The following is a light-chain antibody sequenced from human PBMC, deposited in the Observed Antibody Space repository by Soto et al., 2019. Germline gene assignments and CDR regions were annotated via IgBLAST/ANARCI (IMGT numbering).Light chain of an antibody. CDR1: QSLLHDNGYNY. CDR2: LGS. Sequence: DIVMTQSPLSLPVTPGEPASISCRSSQSLLHDNGYNYLDWYLQRPGQSPQLLIYLGSNRASGVPDRFSGSGSGTDCTLKISGVEAEDVGVYYCMQALQTPWTFGQGTKVEIK. V-gene: IGKV2-28*01. CDR3: MQALQTPWT. J-gene: IGKJ1*01.